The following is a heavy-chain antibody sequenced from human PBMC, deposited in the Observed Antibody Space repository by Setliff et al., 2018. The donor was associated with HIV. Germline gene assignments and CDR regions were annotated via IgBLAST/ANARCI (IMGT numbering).Heavy chain of an antibody. CDR1: AGSFSIFA. Sequence: SVKVSCKSSAGSFSIFAINWVRQAPGQGLEWMGGMMTIFGTTNYARKFQGRVTITTDESTGTAYMELSNLRSEDTSVYYCATEGDGGSYQRASALDVWGQGTMVTVSS. CDR3: ATEGDGGSYQRASALDV. D-gene: IGHD1-26*01. CDR2: MMTIFGTT. V-gene: IGHV1-69*05. J-gene: IGHJ3*01.